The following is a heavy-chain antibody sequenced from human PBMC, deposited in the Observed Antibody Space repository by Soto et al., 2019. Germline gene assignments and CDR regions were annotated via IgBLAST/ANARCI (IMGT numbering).Heavy chain of an antibody. Sequence: SETLSLTCTVSGGSISSGGYYWSWIRQHPGKGLEWIGYIYYSGSTYYNPSLKSRVTISVDTSKNQFSLKLSSETAADTAVYYCARKFTVTTGFDYWGQGTPVTVSS. J-gene: IGHJ4*02. CDR3: ARKFTVTTGFDY. V-gene: IGHV4-31*03. CDR1: GGSISSGGYY. CDR2: IYYSGST. D-gene: IGHD4-4*01.